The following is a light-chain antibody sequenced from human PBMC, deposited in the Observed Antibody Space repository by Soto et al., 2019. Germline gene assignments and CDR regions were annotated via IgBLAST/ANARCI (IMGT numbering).Light chain of an antibody. CDR1: QSVGNN. J-gene: IGKJ1*01. CDR3: QQYDTYYT. CDR2: RAS. V-gene: IGKV3D-15*01. Sequence: DIVMTQSPATLYVSAGESATLSCRARQSVGNNLAWYQQKPGQAPRRLIYRASTRATGVPARFSGSGSGTEFTLTISGLQPDDFATYYCQQYDTYYTCGQGTKVDI.